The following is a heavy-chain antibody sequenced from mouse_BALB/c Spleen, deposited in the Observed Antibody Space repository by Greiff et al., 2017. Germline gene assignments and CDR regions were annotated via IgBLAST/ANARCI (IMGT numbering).Heavy chain of an antibody. CDR3: ARDGYYDSDAMDY. J-gene: IGHJ4*01. CDR2: IWAGGST. CDR1: GFSLTSYG. Sequence: QVQLKESGPGLVAPSQSLSITCTVSGFSLTSYGVHWVRQPPGKGLEWLGVIWAGGSTNYNSALMSRLSISKDNSKSQVFLKMNSPQTDDTAMYYCARDGYYDSDAMDYWGQGTSVTVSS. V-gene: IGHV2-9*02. D-gene: IGHD2-3*01.